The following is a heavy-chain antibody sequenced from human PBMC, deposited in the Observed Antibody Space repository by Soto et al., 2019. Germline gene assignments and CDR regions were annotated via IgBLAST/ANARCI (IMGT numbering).Heavy chain of an antibody. CDR2: IIPIFGTA. CDR1: GYTFTSYA. J-gene: IGHJ4*02. Sequence: SVKVSCKASGYTFTSYAINWVRQAPGQGLEWMGGIIPIFGTANYAQKFQGRVTITADESTSTAYMELSSLRSEDTAVYYCATRWDTAMVTFDYWGQGTLVTLSS. D-gene: IGHD5-18*01. V-gene: IGHV1-69*13. CDR3: ATRWDTAMVTFDY.